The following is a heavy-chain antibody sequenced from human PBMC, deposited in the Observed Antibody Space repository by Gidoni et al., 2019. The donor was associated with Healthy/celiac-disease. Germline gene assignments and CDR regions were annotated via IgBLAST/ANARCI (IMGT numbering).Heavy chain of an antibody. CDR2: MNPNSGNT. J-gene: IGHJ5*02. CDR3: ASDFWSGQNWFDP. Sequence: QVQLVQSGAEVKKPGASVKVSFKASGYTFTSYDINWVRQATGQGLEWMGWMNPNSGNTDYAQKFQGRVTMTRNTSISTAYMELSSLRSEDTAVYYCASDFWSGQNWFDPWGQGTLVTVSS. D-gene: IGHD3-3*01. V-gene: IGHV1-8*01. CDR1: GYTFTSYD.